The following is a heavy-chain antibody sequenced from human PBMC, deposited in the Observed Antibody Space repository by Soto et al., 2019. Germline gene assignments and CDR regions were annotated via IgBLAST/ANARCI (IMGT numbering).Heavy chain of an antibody. CDR3: ASRGVVPAARDFDY. CDR1: GGSISSYY. D-gene: IGHD2-2*01. J-gene: IGHJ4*02. V-gene: IGHV4-59*08. CDR2: IYYSGST. Sequence: SETLSLTCTVSGGSISSYYWSWIRQPPGKGLEWIGYIYYSGSTNYNPSLKSRVTISVDTSKNQFSLKLSSVTAADTAVYYCASRGVVPAARDFDYWGQGTLVTVPS.